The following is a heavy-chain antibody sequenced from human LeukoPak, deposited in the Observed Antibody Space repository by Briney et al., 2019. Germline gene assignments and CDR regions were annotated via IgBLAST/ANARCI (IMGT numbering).Heavy chain of an antibody. J-gene: IGHJ4*02. CDR3: ARDKWEPRYAFDI. Sequence: SETLSLTCTVSGGSISGYYWSWIRQPPGKGLEWIGYIYYSGSTNYNPSLKSRVTISVDTSKNQFSLNLSSVTAADTAVYYCARDKWEPRYAFDIWGQGTLVTVSS. D-gene: IGHD1-26*01. V-gene: IGHV4-59*01. CDR2: IYYSGST. CDR1: GGSISGYY.